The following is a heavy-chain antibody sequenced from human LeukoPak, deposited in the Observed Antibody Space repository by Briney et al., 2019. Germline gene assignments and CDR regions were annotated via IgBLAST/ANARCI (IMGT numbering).Heavy chain of an antibody. J-gene: IGHJ3*02. CDR1: GYPFTIYW. Sequence: GESLKISCKGSGYPFTIYWIAWVRQAPGQGLEWMGWINPNSGGTNYAQKFQGRVTMTRDTSISTAYMELSRLRSDDTAVYYCARGFTIFDAFDIWGQGTMVTVSS. V-gene: IGHV1-2*02. CDR3: ARGFTIFDAFDI. CDR2: INPNSGGT. D-gene: IGHD3-3*01.